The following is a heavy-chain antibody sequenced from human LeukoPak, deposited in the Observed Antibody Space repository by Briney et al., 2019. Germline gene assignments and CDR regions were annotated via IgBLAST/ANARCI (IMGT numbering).Heavy chain of an antibody. D-gene: IGHD5-18*01. CDR1: GYTFISDG. J-gene: IGHJ4*02. V-gene: IGHV1-18*01. CDR3: AREVTAMVTYDY. CDR2: ISAYNGNT. Sequence: GASVKVSCKASGYTFISDGISWVRQAHGQGLEWMGWISAYNGNTNYAQKLQGRVTMTTDTSTSTAYMELRSLRSDDTAVYYCAREVTAMVTYDYWGQGTLVTVSS.